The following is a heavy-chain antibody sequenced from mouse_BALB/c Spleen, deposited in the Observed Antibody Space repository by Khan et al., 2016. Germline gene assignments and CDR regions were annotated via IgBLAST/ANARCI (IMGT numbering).Heavy chain of an antibody. CDR2: ILPGSGST. Sequence: QVRLQQSGAELMKPGASVKISCKATGYTFSSYWIEWVKQRPGHGLEWIGEILPGSGSTNYNEKFRGKATFTADTSSNTAYMQLSSLTSEDSAVHYGARSDRRGYFDYWGQGTTLTGSS. CDR1: GYTFSSYW. J-gene: IGHJ2*01. V-gene: IGHV1-9*01. CDR3: ARSDRRGYFDY.